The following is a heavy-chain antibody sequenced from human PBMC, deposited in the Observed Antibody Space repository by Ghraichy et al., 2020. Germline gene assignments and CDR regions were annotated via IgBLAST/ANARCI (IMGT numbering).Heavy chain of an antibody. CDR2: IYYSGTT. D-gene: IGHD1-1*01. CDR1: GDSISGSY. V-gene: IGHV4-59*01. J-gene: IGHJ5*02. CDR3: ARLIASTGSSDWFDP. Sequence: SENLSLTCTVSGDSISGSYWSWIRQPPGKGLEWIGYIYYSGTTIYNPSLKSRVTISVDTSKNQFSLKLTSVTAADTAVYYCARLIASTGSSDWFDPWGQGTLVTVSS.